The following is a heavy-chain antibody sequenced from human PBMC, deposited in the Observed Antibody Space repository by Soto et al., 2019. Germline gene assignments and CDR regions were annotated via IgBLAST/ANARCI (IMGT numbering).Heavy chain of an antibody. D-gene: IGHD6-13*01. CDR3: AKGGYRSTWYTQAVPTKLDY. CDR1: GFTFSSYA. Sequence: GGSLRLSCAASGFTFSSYAMSWVRQAPGKGLEWVSTISGSGGSTYYADSVKGRFTISRDNSKNTLYLQMNSLRAEDTAVYYCAKGGYRSTWYTQAVPTKLDYWGQGTLVTVSS. V-gene: IGHV3-23*01. J-gene: IGHJ4*02. CDR2: ISGSGGST.